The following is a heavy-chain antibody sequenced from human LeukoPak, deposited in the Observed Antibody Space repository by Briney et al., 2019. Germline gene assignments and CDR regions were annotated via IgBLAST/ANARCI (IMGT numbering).Heavy chain of an antibody. CDR3: GKRGYSSSWYICDY. V-gene: IGHV3-30*18. J-gene: IGHJ4*02. CDR1: GFSFSSYG. CDR2: ISYDGSNK. Sequence: PGGSLRLSRAASGFSFSSYGMHWVRQAPGKGLEWVAVISYDGSNKYYADSVKGRFTISRDNSKNTLYLQMDSLRAEDTAVYYWGKRGYSSSWYICDYWGQGTLVTVSS. D-gene: IGHD6-13*01.